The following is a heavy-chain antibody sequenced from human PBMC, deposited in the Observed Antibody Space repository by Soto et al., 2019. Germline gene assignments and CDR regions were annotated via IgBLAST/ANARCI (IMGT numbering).Heavy chain of an antibody. CDR2: ISAYNGNT. Sequence: QVQLVQSGAEVKKPGASVKVSCKASGYTFTSYGISWVRQAPGQGLEWMGWISAYNGNTNYAQKLQGRVTMTTDTSTSTAYMELRSLRSDDTAVYYCARVMYCSSTSCRLSWFDPCGQGTLVTVSS. D-gene: IGHD2-2*01. CDR3: ARVMYCSSTSCRLSWFDP. J-gene: IGHJ5*02. CDR1: GYTFTSYG. V-gene: IGHV1-18*01.